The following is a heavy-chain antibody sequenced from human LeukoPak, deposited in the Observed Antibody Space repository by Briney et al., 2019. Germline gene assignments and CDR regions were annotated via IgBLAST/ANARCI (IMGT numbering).Heavy chain of an antibody. CDR3: ARFGYYDYVWGRTNYFDY. CDR1: GYSFTSYW. D-gene: IGHD3-16*01. Sequence: GESLKISCKGSGYSFTSYWIGWVRQMPGKGLEWMGIIYPGDSDTRYSPSFQAQVTISADKSISTAYLQWSSLKASDTAMYYCARFGYYDYVWGRTNYFDYWGQGTLVTVSS. CDR2: IYPGDSDT. V-gene: IGHV5-51*01. J-gene: IGHJ4*02.